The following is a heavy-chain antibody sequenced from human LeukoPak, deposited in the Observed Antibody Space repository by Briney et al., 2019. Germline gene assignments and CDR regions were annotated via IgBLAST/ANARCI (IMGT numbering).Heavy chain of an antibody. CDR1: GFAFSTYY. CDR2: ISYDGRKM. Sequence: PGGSLRLSCAASGFAFSTYYIHWVRQPPGKGLERVAVISYDGRKMYYGDSVNGRSTISRDNSKNTLYLQMNSLRPEDTAVYYCAHSRSSGWSSYYFGEWGQGTLVAVCS. CDR3: AHSRSSGWSSYYFGE. D-gene: IGHD6-19*01. J-gene: IGHJ4*02. V-gene: IGHV3-30*03.